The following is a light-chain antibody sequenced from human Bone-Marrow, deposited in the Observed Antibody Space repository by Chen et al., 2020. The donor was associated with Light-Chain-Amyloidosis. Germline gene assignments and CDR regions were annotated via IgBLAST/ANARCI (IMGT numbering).Light chain of an antibody. J-gene: IGKJ1*01. CDR3: QQYNDFWT. CDR1: QNIHVW. V-gene: IGKV1-5*03. CDR2: MAS. Sequence: DIQLTQSPSTLPASVGDSVTITCRASQNIHVWLAWYQQTPGKAPKLLIYMASSLQTGVPPRCSGSGYGTEVTLTSSSLQPDDLATYYCQQYNDFWTFGQGTTVEIK.